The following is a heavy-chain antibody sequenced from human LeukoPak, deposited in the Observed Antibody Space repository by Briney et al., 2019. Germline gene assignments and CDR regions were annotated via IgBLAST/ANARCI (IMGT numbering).Heavy chain of an antibody. CDR1: GFTFSSYG. J-gene: IGHJ4*02. D-gene: IGHD1-26*01. Sequence: PGGSLRLSCAASGFTFSSYGMHWVRQAPGKGLEWVAVISYDGSNKYYADSVKGRFTISRDNAKNSLFLQMNSLRVEDTAVYYCAGGGRGYSGSYFSTYWGQGTLVTVSS. V-gene: IGHV3-30*03. CDR3: AGGGRGYSGSYFSTY. CDR2: ISYDGSNK.